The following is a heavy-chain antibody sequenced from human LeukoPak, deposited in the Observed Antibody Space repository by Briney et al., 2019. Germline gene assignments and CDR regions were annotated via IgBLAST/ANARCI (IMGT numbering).Heavy chain of an antibody. CDR3: ARDAYGGNSWGWFDP. D-gene: IGHD4-23*01. CDR1: DGSISDSY. Sequence: SETLSLTCTVSDGSISDSYWSWIRQSPGKGLEWIGYFFYTGFTHYNPSLESRVTISVDTSKKQFSLRLNSVTAADTAVYYCARDAYGGNSWGWFDPWGQGTLVTVSS. J-gene: IGHJ5*02. V-gene: IGHV4-59*01. CDR2: FFYTGFT.